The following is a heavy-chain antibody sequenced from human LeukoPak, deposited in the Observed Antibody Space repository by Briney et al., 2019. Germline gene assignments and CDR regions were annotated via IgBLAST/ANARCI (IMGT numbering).Heavy chain of an antibody. D-gene: IGHD5-18*01. Sequence: GGSLRLSCAASGFTFSTYAMNWVRQAPGKGLEWVSVIYSGGSTYYADSVKGRFTISRDNSKNTLYLQMNSLRAEDTAVYYCARTTAMAFDYWGQGTLVTVSS. J-gene: IGHJ4*02. CDR1: GFTFSTYA. CDR3: ARTTAMAFDY. V-gene: IGHV3-53*01. CDR2: IYSGGST.